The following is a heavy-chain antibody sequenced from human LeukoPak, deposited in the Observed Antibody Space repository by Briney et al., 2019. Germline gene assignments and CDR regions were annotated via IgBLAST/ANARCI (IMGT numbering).Heavy chain of an antibody. D-gene: IGHD2-8*02. CDR1: GFTFSTHA. Sequence: GGSLRLSCAASGFTFSTHAMRWVRQAPGKGPECISGVSGDSVYTYYADSVKGRFTISRDNSKNTLYLQMNSLRAEDTAVYYCAKGKSRLLVYYFDYWGQGTLVTVSS. V-gene: IGHV3-23*01. CDR3: AKGKSRLLVYYFDY. J-gene: IGHJ4*02. CDR2: VSGDSVYT.